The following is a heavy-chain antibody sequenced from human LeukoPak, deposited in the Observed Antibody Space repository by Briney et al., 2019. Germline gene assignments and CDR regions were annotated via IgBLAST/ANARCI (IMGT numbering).Heavy chain of an antibody. V-gene: IGHV4-59*01. J-gene: IGHJ4*02. CDR3: AGDEYGGPFDY. CDR1: GGSINNYY. Sequence: SETLSLTCTVSGGSINNYYWNWIRQPPGKGLEWIGYMSYSGNTYYNPSLKSRVTISVDMSKNQFYLQMSSVTAADTAVYYCAGDEYGGPFDYWGQGALVTVSS. CDR2: MSYSGNT. D-gene: IGHD4/OR15-4a*01.